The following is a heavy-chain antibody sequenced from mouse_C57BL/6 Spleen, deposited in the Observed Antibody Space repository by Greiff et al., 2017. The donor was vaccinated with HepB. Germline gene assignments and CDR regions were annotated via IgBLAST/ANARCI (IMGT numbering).Heavy chain of an antibody. CDR3: ARSWDFWYFDV. CDR2: IHPNSGST. Sequence: QVQLKQPGAELVKPGASVKLSCKASGYTFTSYWMHWVKQRPGQGLEWIGMIHPNSGSTNYNEKFKSKATLTVDKSSSTAYMQLSSLTSEDSAVYYCARSWDFWYFDVWGTGTTVTVSS. V-gene: IGHV1-64*01. D-gene: IGHD4-1*01. J-gene: IGHJ1*03. CDR1: GYTFTSYW.